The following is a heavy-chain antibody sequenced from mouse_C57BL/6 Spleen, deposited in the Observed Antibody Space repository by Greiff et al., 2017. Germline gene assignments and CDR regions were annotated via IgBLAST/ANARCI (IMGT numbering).Heavy chain of an antibody. Sequence: QVQLQQPGAELVKPGASVKMSCKASGYTFNSYWITWVKQRPGQGLEWIGDIYPGCGSTNYNEKFKGKATLTVDTSSSTSYMQLSSLTSADSAVYYFAGRDYYCSSYEAMDYWGQGTSVTVSS. D-gene: IGHD1-1*01. CDR2: IYPGCGST. V-gene: IGHV1-55*01. CDR3: AGRDYYCSSYEAMDY. CDR1: GYTFNSYW. J-gene: IGHJ4*01.